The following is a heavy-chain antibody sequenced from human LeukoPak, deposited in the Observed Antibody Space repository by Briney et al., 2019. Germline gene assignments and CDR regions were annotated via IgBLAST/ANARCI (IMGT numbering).Heavy chain of an antibody. CDR3: ARAVSNSGWYGSVDY. J-gene: IGHJ4*02. CDR2: INWNGGRT. Sequence: GGSLRLSCAASGFTFDDYGMSWVRQAPGKGLEWVSGINWNGGRTGYAESVKGRFTISRDNAKNSLYLQMDTLRAENTALYYCARAVSNSGWYGSVDYWGQGTLVTVSS. CDR1: GFTFDDYG. V-gene: IGHV3-20*04. D-gene: IGHD6-19*01.